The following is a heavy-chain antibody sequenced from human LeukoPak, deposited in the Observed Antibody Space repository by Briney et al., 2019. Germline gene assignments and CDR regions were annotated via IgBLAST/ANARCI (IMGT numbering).Heavy chain of an antibody. Sequence: PGGSLRLSCSASGFTFSSYAMHWVRQAPGKGLEYVSAISSNGGSTYYADSVKGRFTISRDNSKNTLYLQMSSLRAEDTAVYYCVKSPSPVPAAVTFDYWGQGTLVTVSS. D-gene: IGHD2-2*01. CDR2: ISSNGGST. CDR1: GFTFSSYA. V-gene: IGHV3-64D*06. J-gene: IGHJ4*02. CDR3: VKSPSPVPAAVTFDY.